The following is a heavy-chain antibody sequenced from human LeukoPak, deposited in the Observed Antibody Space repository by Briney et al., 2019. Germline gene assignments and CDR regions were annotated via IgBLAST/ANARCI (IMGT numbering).Heavy chain of an antibody. CDR2: VRNKPNGYTT. V-gene: IGHV3-72*01. CDR1: GFSISDHY. Sequence: GGSLRLSCAASGFSISDHYMDWVRQAPGKGLEWVGRVRNKPNGYTTNYGTSVKGRFTISRDDSKNSLYLQMNSLTGEDTAVYCCTRVRHGDYFVYWGQGALVSVSS. D-gene: IGHD4-17*01. CDR3: TRVRHGDYFVY. J-gene: IGHJ4*02.